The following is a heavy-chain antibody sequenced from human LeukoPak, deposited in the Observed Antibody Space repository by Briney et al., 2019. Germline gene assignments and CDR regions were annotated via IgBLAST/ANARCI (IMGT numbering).Heavy chain of an antibody. CDR3: ARVPRYYYGSGSWRNWFDP. CDR1: GGSFRGYY. Sequence: SETLSLTCAVYGGSFRGYYWSWIRQPPGKGLEWIGEINHSGSTNYNPSLKSRVTISVDTSKNQFSLKLSSVTAADTAVYYCARVPRYYYGSGSWRNWFDPWGQGTLVTVSS. V-gene: IGHV4-34*01. J-gene: IGHJ5*02. CDR2: INHSGST. D-gene: IGHD3-10*01.